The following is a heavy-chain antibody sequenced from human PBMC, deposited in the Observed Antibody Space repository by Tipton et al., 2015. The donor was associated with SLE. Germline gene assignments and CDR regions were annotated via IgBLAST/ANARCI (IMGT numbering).Heavy chain of an antibody. V-gene: IGHV3-33*03. CDR2: IWYDGSSE. D-gene: IGHD1-26*01. Sequence: SLRLSCAASGFSFRSYGMHWVRQAPGKGLEWVAVIWYDGSSENYADSVKGRFTLSRDNSKKTLYLQMNSLRAEYTAVYYCAKANSGIRPGGSTLHSHYGMVVWGQGDPGHRLL. CDR3: AKANSGIRPGGSTLHSHYGMVV. CDR1: GFSFRSYG. J-gene: IGHJ6*02.